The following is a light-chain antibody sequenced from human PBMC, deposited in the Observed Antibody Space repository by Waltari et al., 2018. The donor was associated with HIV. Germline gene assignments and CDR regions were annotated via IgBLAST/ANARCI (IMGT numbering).Light chain of an antibody. J-gene: IGLJ3*02. CDR3: TGWNDSLHAFL. CDR1: SPNIGRLW. V-gene: IGLV1-47*01. CDR2: ENT. Sequence: QPVLTQPPSVSGTPGQRDTIPCSGSSPNIGRLWVLWHQHHPGTAPILLIFENTQRPSGVSDRFSGSKSGTPASLAISGLRPEDEAVYYCTGWNDSLHAFLFGGGTKLTVL.